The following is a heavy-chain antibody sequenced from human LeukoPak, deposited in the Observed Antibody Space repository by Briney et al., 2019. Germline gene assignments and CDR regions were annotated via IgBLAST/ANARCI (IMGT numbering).Heavy chain of an antibody. Sequence: GGSLRLSCAASGFTFSSYAMSWVRQAPGKGLEWVSAISGSGGSTYSADSVKGRFTISRDNSKNTLYLQMNSLRAEDTAVYYCAKPGRYCSGGSCRKGVDAFDIWGQGTMVTVSS. V-gene: IGHV3-23*01. J-gene: IGHJ3*02. CDR1: GFTFSSYA. CDR3: AKPGRYCSGGSCRKGVDAFDI. D-gene: IGHD2-15*01. CDR2: ISGSGGST.